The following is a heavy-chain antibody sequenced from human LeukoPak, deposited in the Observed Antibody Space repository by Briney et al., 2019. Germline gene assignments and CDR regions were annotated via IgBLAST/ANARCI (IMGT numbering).Heavy chain of an antibody. CDR1: GFSLNTGGVG. D-gene: IGHD5-18*01. V-gene: IGHV2-5*02. CDR2: IYWDDDK. CDR3: ARAVDTAKFGY. Sequence: SGPTLVNPTQTLTLTCTFSGFSLNTGGVGVAWIRQPPGRALEWLALIYWDDDKRYSPTLESRLTITKDTPKNQVVLRMTSMDSVDTGTYYCARAVDTAKFGYWGQGTLVTVSS. J-gene: IGHJ4*02.